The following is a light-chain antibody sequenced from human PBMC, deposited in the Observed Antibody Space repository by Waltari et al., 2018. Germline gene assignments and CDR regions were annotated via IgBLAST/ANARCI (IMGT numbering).Light chain of an antibody. J-gene: IGKJ1*01. V-gene: IGKV1-39*01. CDR3: QQTYSTPPT. Sequence: DIQMTQSPSSLSASVGDRVTITCRASQSIATYLNWYQQKPGIAPKLLIYGASSLQSGVPSRFSGSGSGTDFTVIISSLHPEDFATYFCQQTYSTPPTFGQGTKVEI. CDR1: QSIATY. CDR2: GAS.